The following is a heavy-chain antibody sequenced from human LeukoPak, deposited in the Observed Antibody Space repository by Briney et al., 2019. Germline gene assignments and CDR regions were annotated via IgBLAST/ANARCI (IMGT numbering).Heavy chain of an antibody. D-gene: IGHD3-3*01. CDR1: GYTFTSYD. Sequence: ASVKVSCKASGYTFTSYDINWVGQATGQGLEWMGWMNPNSGNTGYAQKFQGRVTMTRNTSISTAYMELSSLRSEDTAVYYCARGRNYDFWSAPWGNVWGQGTTVTVSS. CDR3: ARGRNYDFWSAPWGNV. V-gene: IGHV1-8*01. J-gene: IGHJ6*02. CDR2: MNPNSGNT.